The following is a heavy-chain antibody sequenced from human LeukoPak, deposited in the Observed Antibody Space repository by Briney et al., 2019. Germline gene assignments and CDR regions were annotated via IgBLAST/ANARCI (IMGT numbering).Heavy chain of an antibody. CDR1: GFTFRSYA. V-gene: IGHV3-21*01. CDR2: ISSSSSYI. D-gene: IGHD4-17*01. J-gene: IGHJ3*02. CDR3: ARYGDTSAFDI. Sequence: PGGSLRLSWAVSGFTFRSYAMTWVRQAPGKGLEWVSSISSSSSYIYYADSVKGRFTISRDNAKNSLYLQMNSLRAEDTAVYYCARYGDTSAFDIWGQGTMVTVSS.